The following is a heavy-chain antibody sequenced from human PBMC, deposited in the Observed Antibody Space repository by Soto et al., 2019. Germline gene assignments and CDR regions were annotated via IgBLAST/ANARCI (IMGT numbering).Heavy chain of an antibody. CDR1: GYTFSAYT. Sequence: ASVKVSCKATGYTFSAYTMNWVRQAPGQSLEWMGWINAGSGNTKYLQNFQGRVSITRDTSASTVYMELTGLTSEDTAVYYCARDTETLGPRANDALDIWGQGTMVTVSS. CDR2: INAGSGNT. J-gene: IGHJ3*02. CDR3: ARDTETLGPRANDALDI. D-gene: IGHD3-3*02. V-gene: IGHV1-3*01.